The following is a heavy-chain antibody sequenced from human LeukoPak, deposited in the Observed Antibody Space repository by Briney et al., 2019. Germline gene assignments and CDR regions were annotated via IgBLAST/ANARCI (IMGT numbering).Heavy chain of an antibody. CDR1: GFSFSSYA. Sequence: GGSLRLSCAASGFSFSSYAMTWVRQAPGKGLEWVAVISYDGSNKYYADSVKGRFTISRDNSKNTLYLQMNSLRAEDTAVYYCARWTYYYDSSGYWGTPFDYWGQGTLVTVSS. J-gene: IGHJ4*02. V-gene: IGHV3-30-3*01. CDR3: ARWTYYYDSSGYWGTPFDY. D-gene: IGHD3-22*01. CDR2: ISYDGSNK.